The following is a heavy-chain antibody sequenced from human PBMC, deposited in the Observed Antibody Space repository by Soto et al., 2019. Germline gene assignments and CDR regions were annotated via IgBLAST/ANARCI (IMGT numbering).Heavy chain of an antibody. D-gene: IGHD4-17*01. CDR3: ARTSYGDYRYFDY. CDR2: ISSSSSTK. V-gene: IGHV3-48*02. Sequence: GGSLRLSCAASGFTFSTYSMNWVRQAPGKGLEWLSYISSSSSTKYYADSVKGRFTISRDNAKNSLYLQMNSLRDEDTAVYYCARTSYGDYRYFDYWGQGTLVTVSS. J-gene: IGHJ4*02. CDR1: GFTFSTYS.